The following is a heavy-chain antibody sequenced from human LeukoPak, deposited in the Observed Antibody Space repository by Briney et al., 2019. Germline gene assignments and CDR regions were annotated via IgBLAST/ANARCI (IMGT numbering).Heavy chain of an antibody. Sequence: PGGSLRLSCAASGFTFSTHSMNWVRQAPGKGLEWVSSISSSSTYIYYADSAKGRFTISRDNAKNSLYLQMNSLRAEDTAVYYCAREGDSSGYYYDYWGQGTLVTVSS. CDR2: ISSSSTYI. CDR1: GFTFSTHS. V-gene: IGHV3-21*01. D-gene: IGHD3-22*01. J-gene: IGHJ4*02. CDR3: AREGDSSGYYYDY.